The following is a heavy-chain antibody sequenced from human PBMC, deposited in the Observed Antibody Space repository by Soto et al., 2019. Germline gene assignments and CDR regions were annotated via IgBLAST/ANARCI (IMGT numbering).Heavy chain of an antibody. CDR1: GFTFDDYA. CDR3: AKDSSGSYSEALVY. D-gene: IGHD1-26*01. CDR2: ISWDGGST. V-gene: IGHV3-43D*04. J-gene: IGHJ4*02. Sequence: EVQLVESGGVVVQPGGSLRLSCAASGFTFDDYAMHWVRQAPGKGLEWVSLISWDGGSTYYADSVKGRFTISRDNSKNSLYLQMNSLRAVDTSLYYCAKDSSGSYSEALVYWGQGTLVTVSS.